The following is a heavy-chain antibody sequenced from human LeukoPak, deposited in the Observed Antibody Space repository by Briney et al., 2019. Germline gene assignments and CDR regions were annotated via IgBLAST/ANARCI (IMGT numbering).Heavy chain of an antibody. J-gene: IGHJ4*02. CDR3: AKASTFGELNRPFDY. D-gene: IGHD3-10*01. Sequence: GGSLRLSCAASGFTFSSYAMSWVRQAPGKGLEWVSAISGGGGTTYYSDSVKGRFTISRDNSKNTLYLQMNSLRAEDTAVYYCAKASTFGELNRPFDYWGQGTLVTVSS. CDR2: ISGGGGTT. V-gene: IGHV3-23*01. CDR1: GFTFSSYA.